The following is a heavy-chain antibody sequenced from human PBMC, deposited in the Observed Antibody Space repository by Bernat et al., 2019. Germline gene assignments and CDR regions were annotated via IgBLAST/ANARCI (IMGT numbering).Heavy chain of an antibody. J-gene: IGHJ3*02. CDR2: LYYSANT. Sequence: QLQLQESGPGLVKPSETLSLTCTVSGGSINSSIYYWGWIRQPPGKGPEWIGSLYYSANTYYNPSLKSRVTISVDTSKNQFSLKLSSVTAADTTVYYCARSRGEIVGATTKAFDIWGQGTMVTVSS. V-gene: IGHV4-39*01. CDR3: ARSRGEIVGATTKAFDI. D-gene: IGHD1-26*01. CDR1: GGSINSSIYY.